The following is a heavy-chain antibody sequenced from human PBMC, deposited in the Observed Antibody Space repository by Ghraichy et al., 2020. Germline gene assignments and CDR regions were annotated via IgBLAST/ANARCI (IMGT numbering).Heavy chain of an antibody. CDR3: AREGDYSGSCLPH. CDR1: GFTFSRYS. Sequence: GGSLRLSCAASGFTFSRYSMNWVRQAPGKGLEWVSYIESTGSSTYYADSVRGRFTISRDNAKNSVYLQMNNLRAEDTAVYYCAREGDYSGSCLPHWGQGTLVTVSS. V-gene: IGHV3-48*01. J-gene: IGHJ1*01. CDR2: IESTGSST. D-gene: IGHD1-26*01.